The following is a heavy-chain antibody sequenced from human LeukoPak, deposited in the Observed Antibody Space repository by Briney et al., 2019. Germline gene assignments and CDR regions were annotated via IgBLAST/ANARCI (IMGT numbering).Heavy chain of an antibody. CDR3: ARVEVEYYDSSGYYLFDY. Sequence: ASVKVSCKASVYTFTSYDINWVRQATGQGLEWMGWISANNGNTNYAQKLQGRVTMTTDTSTSTAYMELRSLRSDDTAVYYCARVEVEYYDSSGYYLFDYWGQGTLVTVSS. CDR2: ISANNGNT. D-gene: IGHD3-22*01. J-gene: IGHJ4*02. V-gene: IGHV1-18*01. CDR1: VYTFTSYD.